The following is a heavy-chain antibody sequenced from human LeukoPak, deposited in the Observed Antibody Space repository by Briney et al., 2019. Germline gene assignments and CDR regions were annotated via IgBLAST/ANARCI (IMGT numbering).Heavy chain of an antibody. D-gene: IGHD3-3*01. J-gene: IGHJ4*02. CDR2: ISSSSSYI. CDR1: GFTFNSYS. CDR3: ARDLNWRFLEWLGFDS. V-gene: IGHV3-21*01. Sequence: GGSLRLSCAASGFTFNSYSMNWVRQAPGKGLEWVSSISSSSSYIYYADSVKGRFTISRDNAKNSLYLQMNSLRAEDTAVYYCARDLNWRFLEWLGFDSWGQGTLVTVSS.